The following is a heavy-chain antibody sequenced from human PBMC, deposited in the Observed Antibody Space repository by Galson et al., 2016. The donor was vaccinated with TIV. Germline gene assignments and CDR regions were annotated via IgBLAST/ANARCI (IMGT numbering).Heavy chain of an antibody. CDR2: ISAGGKT. J-gene: IGHJ6*02. D-gene: IGHD2-15*01. CDR3: ARDRVVDATYYYYYYGMDV. Sequence: SLRLSCAASGLSVSIHYMTWVRQAPGKGLEWVSLISAGGKTYYADSVKGRFTISRDNSKNTLYLQMNSLRVEDTAVYYCARDRVVDATYYYYYYGMDVWGQGTAVTVSS. V-gene: IGHV3-66*02. CDR1: GLSVSIHY.